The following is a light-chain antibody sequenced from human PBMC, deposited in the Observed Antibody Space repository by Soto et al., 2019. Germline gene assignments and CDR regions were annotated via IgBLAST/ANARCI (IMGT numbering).Light chain of an antibody. V-gene: IGKV1-5*03. CDR2: RAS. CDR1: QSVSSW. J-gene: IGKJ1*01. Sequence: DIQMTQSPSTLSASVGDRVTITCRARQSVSSWLAWYQQKPGKAPKVLIYRASTLETGVPSRFSGSGSGTEFTLTISRLQPDDFAIYYCQQYQTYLSFGQGTNVEIK. CDR3: QQYQTYLS.